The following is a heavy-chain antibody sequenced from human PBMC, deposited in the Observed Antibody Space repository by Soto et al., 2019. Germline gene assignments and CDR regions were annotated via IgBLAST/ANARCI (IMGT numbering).Heavy chain of an antibody. CDR3: ANPPHAAGGYYYYGMDV. V-gene: IGHV3-23*01. CDR2: ISGSGGST. J-gene: IGHJ6*02. Sequence: GGSLRLSCAASGFTFSSYAMSWVRQAPGKGLEWVSAISGSGGSTYYADSVKGRFTISRDNSKNTLYLQMNSLRAEDTAVYYCANPPHAAGGYYYYGMDVWGQGTTVTVSS. CDR1: GFTFSSYA. D-gene: IGHD6-13*01.